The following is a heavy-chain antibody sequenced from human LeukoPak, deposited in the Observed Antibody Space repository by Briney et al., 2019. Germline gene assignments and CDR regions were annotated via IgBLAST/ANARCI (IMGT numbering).Heavy chain of an antibody. Sequence: GGSLRLSCAGSGFTFSSFNMNWVRQAPGKGLEYVSAISSNGGSTHYADSVKGRFTISRDNSKNTLYLQMSSLRAEDTAVYYCVNRVGERGYYRNWGQGTLVTVSS. V-gene: IGHV3-64D*06. CDR1: GFTFSSFN. CDR3: VNRVGERGYYRN. J-gene: IGHJ4*02. D-gene: IGHD3-22*01. CDR2: ISSNGGST.